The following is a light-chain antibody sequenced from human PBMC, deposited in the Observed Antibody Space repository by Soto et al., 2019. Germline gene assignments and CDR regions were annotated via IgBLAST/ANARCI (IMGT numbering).Light chain of an antibody. V-gene: IGKV3-20*01. Sequence: EIAVTQSPGTLSLSLGERATISWMASQSVRSRYLAWYQQQPGQAPRLISYDASTRATGIPDRFSGSGSGTDFTLTISRLEPEDFEVYSCQQYGSSPQTFGQGTKVDIK. CDR1: QSVRSRY. CDR2: DAS. CDR3: QQYGSSPQT. J-gene: IGKJ1*01.